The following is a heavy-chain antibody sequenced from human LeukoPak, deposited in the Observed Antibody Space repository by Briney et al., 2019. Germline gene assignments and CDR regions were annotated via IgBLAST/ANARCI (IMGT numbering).Heavy chain of an antibody. CDR2: ISGSGGST. Sequence: PGGSLRLSCAASGFTFSSYEMNWVRQAPGKGLEWVSAISGSGGSTYYADSVKGRFTISRDNSKNTLYLQMNSLRAEDTAVYYCAKDALRGYYDSSGFCDYWGQGTLVTVSS. D-gene: IGHD3-22*01. V-gene: IGHV3-23*01. CDR1: GFTFSSYE. J-gene: IGHJ4*02. CDR3: AKDALRGYYDSSGFCDY.